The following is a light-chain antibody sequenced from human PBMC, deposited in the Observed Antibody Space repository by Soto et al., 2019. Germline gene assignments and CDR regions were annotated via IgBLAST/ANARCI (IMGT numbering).Light chain of an antibody. CDR2: GAS. Sequence: EIVMTQSPATLSVSPGERATLSCRASQSVSSNLPWYQQKHGQAPRLLIYGASTRATGIPARFSGSGSGTEVTLTIISLQSEDFAIYFCQQYNNWPPDRTFGQGTKVEIK. CDR1: QSVSSN. J-gene: IGKJ1*01. CDR3: QQYNNWPPDRT. V-gene: IGKV3-15*01.